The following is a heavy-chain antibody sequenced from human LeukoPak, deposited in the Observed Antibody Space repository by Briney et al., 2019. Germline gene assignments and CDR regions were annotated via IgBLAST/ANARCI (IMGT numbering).Heavy chain of an antibody. CDR3: ARDLPHSSGWYSDY. CDR2: ISAYNGNT. J-gene: IGHJ4*02. Sequence: ASVKVSCKASGYTFTSYGISWVRQAPGQGLEWMGWISAYNGNTNFAQKLQGRVTMTTDTSTSTAYMELRSLRSDDTAVYYCARDLPHSSGWYSDYWGQGTLVTVSS. D-gene: IGHD6-19*01. V-gene: IGHV1-18*01. CDR1: GYTFTSYG.